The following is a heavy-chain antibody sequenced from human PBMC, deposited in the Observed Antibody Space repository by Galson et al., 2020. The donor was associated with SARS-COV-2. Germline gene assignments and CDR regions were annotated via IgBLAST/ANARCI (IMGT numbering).Heavy chain of an antibody. Sequence: GGSLRLSCAASGFTFSSYAMHWVRQAPGKGLEWVAVISYDGSNKYYADSVKGRFTISRDNSKNTLYLQMNSLRAEDTAVYYCARGDGYKVPFDYWGQGTLVTVSS. CDR3: ARGDGYKVPFDY. CDR1: GFTFSSYA. V-gene: IGHV3-30*04. D-gene: IGHD5-12*01. CDR2: ISYDGSNK. J-gene: IGHJ4*02.